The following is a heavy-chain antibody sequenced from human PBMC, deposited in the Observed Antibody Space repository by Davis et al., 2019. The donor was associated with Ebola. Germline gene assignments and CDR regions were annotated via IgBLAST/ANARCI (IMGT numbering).Heavy chain of an antibody. CDR3: ARDMSTGDYYYYGMDG. V-gene: IGHV4-59*01. CDR1: GGSISSYY. Sequence: PSETLSLTCTVSGGSISSYYWSWIRQPPGKGLEWIGYIYYSGSTNYNPSLKSRVTISVDTSKNQFSLKLSSVTAADTAVYYCARDMSTGDYYYYGMDGWGQGTTVTGSS. CDR2: IYYSGST. J-gene: IGHJ6*02. D-gene: IGHD5/OR15-5a*01.